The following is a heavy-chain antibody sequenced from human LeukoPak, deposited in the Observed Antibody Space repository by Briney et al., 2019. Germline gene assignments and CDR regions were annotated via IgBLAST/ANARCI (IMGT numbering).Heavy chain of an antibody. J-gene: IGHJ4*02. Sequence: GASVKVSCKASGYTFTSYGISWVRQAPGQGLEWMGWISVYNGNTKYVQKFQGRVTMTEDTSTDTAYMELSSLRSEDTAVYYCATIPADTAMVTVYFDYWGQGTLVTVSS. V-gene: IGHV1-18*01. D-gene: IGHD5-18*01. CDR3: ATIPADTAMVTVYFDY. CDR2: ISVYNGNT. CDR1: GYTFTSYG.